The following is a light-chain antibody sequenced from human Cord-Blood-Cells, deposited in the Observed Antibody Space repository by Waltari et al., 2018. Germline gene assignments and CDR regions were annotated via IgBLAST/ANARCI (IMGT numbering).Light chain of an antibody. CDR1: QGISNY. CDR2: AAS. Sequence: DMQMTQSPSSLSSSVGDRVTITCRASQGISNYLAWYQQKPGKVPKLLIYAASTLQSGVPSRFNGSGSGTDFNLTISSLQPEDVATYYCQKYNSAPYTFGQGTKLEIK. J-gene: IGKJ2*01. V-gene: IGKV1-27*01. CDR3: QKYNSAPYT.